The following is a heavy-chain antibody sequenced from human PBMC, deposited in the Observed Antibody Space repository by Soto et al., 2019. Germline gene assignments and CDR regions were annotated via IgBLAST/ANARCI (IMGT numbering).Heavy chain of an antibody. V-gene: IGHV4-38-2*01. Sequence: PSETLSLTCDVSGYSISSGHYWGWIRQPPGKGLEWIGSIYHSGSTYYNPSLKSRVTISVHTSKNQFSLKLSSVTAADTAIYYCAEYSSAFDYWGQGTLVTV. D-gene: IGHD6-19*01. CDR3: AEYSSAFDY. J-gene: IGHJ4*02. CDR1: GYSISSGHY. CDR2: IYHSGST.